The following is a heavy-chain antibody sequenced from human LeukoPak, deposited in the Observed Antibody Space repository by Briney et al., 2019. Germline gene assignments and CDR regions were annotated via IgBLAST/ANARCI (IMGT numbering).Heavy chain of an antibody. Sequence: GGSLRLSCAASGFIFSSYAMSWVRQAPGKGLEWVSAISGSGGSTYYADSVKGRFTISRDNSKNTLYLQMNSLRAEDTAVYYCAKPGIAAAGTGWFDPWGQGTLVTVSS. V-gene: IGHV3-23*01. CDR2: ISGSGGST. CDR3: AKPGIAAAGTGWFDP. J-gene: IGHJ5*02. D-gene: IGHD6-13*01. CDR1: GFIFSSYA.